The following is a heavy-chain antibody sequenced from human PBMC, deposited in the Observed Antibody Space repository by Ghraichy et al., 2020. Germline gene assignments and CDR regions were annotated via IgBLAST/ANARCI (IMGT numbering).Heavy chain of an antibody. V-gene: IGHV4-59*01. CDR1: GASISSYY. Sequence: SQTLSITCAVSGASISSYYWSWIRQPPGKGLEWIGYNTNYNPSLKSRVTISGDTAKNQISLKLSSVTAADSAVYYCAGGDGYDWGQGILVTISS. J-gene: IGHJ4*02. CDR2: NT. D-gene: IGHD5-24*01. CDR3: AGGDGYD.